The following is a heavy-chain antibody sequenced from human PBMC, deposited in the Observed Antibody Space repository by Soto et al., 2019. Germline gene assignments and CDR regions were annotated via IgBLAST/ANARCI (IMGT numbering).Heavy chain of an antibody. CDR3: PTDGATRPYYFQH. CDR2: IKNIRQGGTV. D-gene: IGHD1-26*01. J-gene: IGHJ1*01. CDR1: GFTFRDAW. V-gene: IGHV3-15*01. Sequence: PGGSLRLSCVGSGFTFRDAWMHWVRQAPGKGLEWVGRIKNIRQGGTVEYAPAVKDRFIISRDDSKNTVSLQMNSLKTEDTAVYYCPTDGATRPYYFQHWGQGAQVTVS.